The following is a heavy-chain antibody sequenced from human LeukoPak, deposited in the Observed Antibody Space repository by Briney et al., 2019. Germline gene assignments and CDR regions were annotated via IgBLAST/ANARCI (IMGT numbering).Heavy chain of an antibody. CDR3: AREDGSGTYGGAFDI. Sequence: GGSLRLSCAASGFTFSSYWMHWVRQAPGKGPVCVSRTSTDGSYTTYADCVKGRFTISRDNAKNMLFLQMNSLRAEDTAVYYCAREDGSGTYGGAFDIWGQGTVVTVSS. V-gene: IGHV3-74*01. D-gene: IGHD3-10*01. J-gene: IGHJ3*02. CDR2: TSTDGSYT. CDR1: GFTFSSYW.